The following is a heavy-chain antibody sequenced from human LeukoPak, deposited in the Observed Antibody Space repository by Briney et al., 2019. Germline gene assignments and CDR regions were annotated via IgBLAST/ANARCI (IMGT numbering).Heavy chain of an antibody. CDR1: GGSISSYY. Sequence: PSETLSLTCTVSGGSISSYYWSWIRQPPGKGLEWIGYIYYSGSTNYNPSLKSRVTISVDKSKNQFSLKLSSVTAADTAVYYCARVEAAAGISPFFDYWGQGTLVTVSS. CDR3: ARVEAAAGISPFFDY. V-gene: IGHV4-59*12. J-gene: IGHJ4*02. CDR2: IYYSGST. D-gene: IGHD6-13*01.